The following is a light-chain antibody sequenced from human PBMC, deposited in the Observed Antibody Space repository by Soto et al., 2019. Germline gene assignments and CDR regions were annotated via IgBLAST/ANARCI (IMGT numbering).Light chain of an antibody. CDR3: QQYGSSPRVT. CDR2: GAS. V-gene: IGKV3-20*01. J-gene: IGKJ5*01. Sequence: EIVLTQSPGTLSLSPGERAILSCRASQSVSSSYLAWYQQKPGQAPRLLIYGASIRATGIPDRFSGSGSGTDFTLTISRLEPEDFAVYYCQQYGSSPRVTFGQGTRLEI. CDR1: QSVSSSY.